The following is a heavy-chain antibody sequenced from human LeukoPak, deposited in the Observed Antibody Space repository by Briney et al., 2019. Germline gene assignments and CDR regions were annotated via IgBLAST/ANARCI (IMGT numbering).Heavy chain of an antibody. CDR1: GGSISSYY. Sequence: SSETLSLTCTVSGGSISSYYWSWIRQPPGKGLEWIGEINHSGSTNYNPSLKSRVTISVDTSKNQFSLKLSSVTAADTAVYYCARGGYYGSGSYYNVRTYWYFDYWGQGTLVTVSS. CDR3: ARGGYYGSGSYYNVRTYWYFDY. D-gene: IGHD3-10*01. J-gene: IGHJ4*02. CDR2: INHSGST. V-gene: IGHV4-34*01.